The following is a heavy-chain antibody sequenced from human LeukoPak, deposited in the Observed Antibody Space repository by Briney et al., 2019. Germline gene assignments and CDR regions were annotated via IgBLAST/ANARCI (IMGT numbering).Heavy chain of an antibody. Sequence: SETLSLTCTVSGGSISSGGYYWSWTRHHPGKGLEWIRHIYYSGSNYYNPSLKSRVTISVDTSKNQFSLKLSSVTAADTAVYYCARGYCSSTSCPFDYWGQGTLVTVSS. CDR2: IYYSGSN. CDR3: ARGYCSSTSCPFDY. V-gene: IGHV4-31*03. CDR1: GGSISSGGYY. J-gene: IGHJ4*02. D-gene: IGHD2-2*01.